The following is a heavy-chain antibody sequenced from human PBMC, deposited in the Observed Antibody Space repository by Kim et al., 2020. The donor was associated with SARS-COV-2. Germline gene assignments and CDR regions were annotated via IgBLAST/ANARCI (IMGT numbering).Heavy chain of an antibody. V-gene: IGHV3-30*07. Sequence: GRFTIPNDNSKNTLYLQMNSLRAEDTAVYYCARDRAFGDYDSSDYWGQGTLVTVSS. CDR3: ARDRAFGDYDSSDY. J-gene: IGHJ4*02. D-gene: IGHD3-22*01.